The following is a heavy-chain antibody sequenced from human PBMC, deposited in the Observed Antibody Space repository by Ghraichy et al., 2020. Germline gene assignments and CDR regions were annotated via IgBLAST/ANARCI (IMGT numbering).Heavy chain of an antibody. V-gene: IGHV3-21*01. J-gene: IGHJ4*02. Sequence: GGSLRLSCAASGFTFSSYSMNWVRQAPGKGLEWVSSISSSSSYIYYADSVKGRFTISRDNAKNSLYLQMNSLRAEDTAVYYCARDKGNLYSSGWYPVGFDYWGQGTLVTVSS. D-gene: IGHD6-19*01. CDR2: ISSSSSYI. CDR1: GFTFSSYS. CDR3: ARDKGNLYSSGWYPVGFDY.